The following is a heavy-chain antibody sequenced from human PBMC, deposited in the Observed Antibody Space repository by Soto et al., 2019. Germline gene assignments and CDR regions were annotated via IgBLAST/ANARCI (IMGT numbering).Heavy chain of an antibody. CDR3: GRPWAHFFDY. J-gene: IGHJ4*01. V-gene: IGHV4-59*08. CDR1: GGSISSYY. Sequence: PSETLSLTCTVSGGSISSYYWSWIRQNPGKGLEWIGYIYYSGSTNYNPSLKSRVTISVDTSKNQFSLKLSSVTAADTAVYYCGRPWAHFFDYWGHGTLVTVSS. CDR2: IYYSGST.